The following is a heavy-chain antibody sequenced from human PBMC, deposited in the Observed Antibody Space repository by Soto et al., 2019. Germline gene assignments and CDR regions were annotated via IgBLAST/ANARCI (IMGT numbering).Heavy chain of an antibody. J-gene: IGHJ4*02. CDR2: IDDYGSTI. V-gene: IGHV3-74*01. D-gene: IGHD3-10*01. CDR3: TRDIGGKVAY. CDR1: GFTLRSYG. Sequence: GWCMRLSCAACGFTLRSYGMDGARQDTGKWLLWVSRIDDYGSTINYADSVKGRFTISRDNARNTLYLEMNRLRAEDTALYYCTRDIGGKVAYWGQGTLVTVSS.